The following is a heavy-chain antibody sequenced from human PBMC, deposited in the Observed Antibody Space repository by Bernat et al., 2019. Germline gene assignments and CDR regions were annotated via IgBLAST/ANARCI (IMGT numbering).Heavy chain of an antibody. CDR3: ARDGYYGSGGPTLYYCYGMDV. J-gene: IGHJ6*02. D-gene: IGHD3-10*01. Sequence: QVQLVESGGGVVQPGRSLRLSCAASGFTFSSYGMHWVRQAPGKGLEWVAVIWYDGSNKYYADSVKGRFTISRDNSKNTLYLQMNSLRAEDTAVYYCARDGYYGSGGPTLYYCYGMDVWGQGTTVTVSS. CDR2: IWYDGSNK. V-gene: IGHV3-33*01. CDR1: GFTFSSYG.